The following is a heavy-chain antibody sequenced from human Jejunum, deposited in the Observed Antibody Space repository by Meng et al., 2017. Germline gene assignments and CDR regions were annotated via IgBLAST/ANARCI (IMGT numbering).Heavy chain of an antibody. J-gene: IGHJ5*02. CDR1: GDSISGTKW. D-gene: IGHD3-10*01. V-gene: IGHV4-4*02. Sequence: QGQLQESGPGLVKPSGTLSLTCAVSGDSISGTKWWSWVRRPPGKGLDWIGQIDNRGSASYNPSLKSRVTMSVDKSKNQMSLELTSVTAADTAVYFCATHFGFSFDPWGQGTLVTVSS. CDR2: IDNRGSA. CDR3: ATHFGFSFDP.